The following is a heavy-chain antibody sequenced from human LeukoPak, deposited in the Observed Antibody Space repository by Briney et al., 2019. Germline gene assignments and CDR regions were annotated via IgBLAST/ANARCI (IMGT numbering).Heavy chain of an antibody. V-gene: IGHV4-61*02. Sequence: SETLSLTYTVSGGPISSGSYYWSWIRQPAGKGLEWIGRIYTSGSTNYNPSLKSRVTISVDTSKNQFSLKLSSVTAADTAVYYCARDRGYYGSGSYCFDYWGQGTLVTVSS. CDR2: IYTSGST. CDR1: GGPISSGSYY. J-gene: IGHJ4*02. D-gene: IGHD3-10*01. CDR3: ARDRGYYGSGSYCFDY.